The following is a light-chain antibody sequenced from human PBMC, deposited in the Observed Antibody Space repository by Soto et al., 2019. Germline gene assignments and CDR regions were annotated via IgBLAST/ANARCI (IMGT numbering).Light chain of an antibody. CDR1: QSVSSSY. CDR2: GAS. CDR3: QQYGTSSIT. J-gene: IGKJ5*01. V-gene: IGKV3-20*01. Sequence: ESVLTQSPGTLSLSPGERATLSCRASQSVSSSYLAWYQQKPGQAPRLFIYGASTRATGIPDRFSGSGSGTDFTLTISRLEPEDFAVYYCQQYGTSSITFGQGTRLEI.